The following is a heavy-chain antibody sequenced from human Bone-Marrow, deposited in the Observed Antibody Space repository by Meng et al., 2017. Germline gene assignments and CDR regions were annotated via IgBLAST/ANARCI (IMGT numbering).Heavy chain of an antibody. CDR3: ARDLGSPGYSYGHWFDP. V-gene: IGHV3-21*05. J-gene: IGHJ5*02. CDR2: INPSSEVI. CDR1: GFTFSFYE. D-gene: IGHD5-18*01. Sequence: GESLKISCVGSGFTFSFYEMDWVRQVPGKGLEWVSYINPSSEVIAYADSVKGRFTISRDNAKNSLYLQMNSLGAEDTAVYYCARDLGSPGYSYGHWFDPWGQGTLVTVSS.